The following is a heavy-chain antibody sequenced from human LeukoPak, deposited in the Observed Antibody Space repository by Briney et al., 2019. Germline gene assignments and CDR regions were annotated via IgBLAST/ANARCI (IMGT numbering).Heavy chain of an antibody. CDR1: GGTFSSYA. J-gene: IGHJ5*02. CDR3: ARSSTPYYYGSGSYFVGYWFDP. Sequence: SVKVSCKASGGTFSSYAISWVRQAPGQGLEWMGRIIPILGIANYAQKFQGRVTITADKSTSTAYMELSSLRSEDTAVYYCARSSTPYYYGSGSYFVGYWFDPWGQGTLVTVSS. CDR2: IIPILGIA. V-gene: IGHV1-69*04. D-gene: IGHD3-10*01.